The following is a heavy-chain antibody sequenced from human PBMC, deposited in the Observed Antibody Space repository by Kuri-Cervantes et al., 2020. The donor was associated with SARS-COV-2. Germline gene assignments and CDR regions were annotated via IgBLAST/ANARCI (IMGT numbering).Heavy chain of an antibody. D-gene: IGHD4-17*01. J-gene: IGHJ4*02. V-gene: IGHV3-21*01. CDR3: ARDRYGDYEFFDY. Sequence: GESLKISCGASGFTFSAYTMNWVRQAPGKALEWISSISGSGSYIYYADSVKGRFTISRDNAKNSLYLQMNSLRAEDTAVYYCARDRYGDYEFFDYWGQGTLVTVSS. CDR2: ISGSGSYI. CDR1: GFTFSAYT.